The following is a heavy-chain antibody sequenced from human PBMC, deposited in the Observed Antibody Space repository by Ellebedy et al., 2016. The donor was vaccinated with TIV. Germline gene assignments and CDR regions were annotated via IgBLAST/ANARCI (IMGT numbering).Heavy chain of an antibody. Sequence: PGGSLRLSCAASGFTFSTYGMHWVRQAPGKGLEWLAVISYDGSAKYYADSVKGRFTISRDNSKKTLYLQMNRLRAEDTAVYYCGKDHDSSRSYITGDYWGQGTLVTVSS. J-gene: IGHJ4*02. V-gene: IGHV3-30*18. CDR3: GKDHDSSRSYITGDY. CDR1: GFTFSTYG. D-gene: IGHD6-19*01. CDR2: ISYDGSAK.